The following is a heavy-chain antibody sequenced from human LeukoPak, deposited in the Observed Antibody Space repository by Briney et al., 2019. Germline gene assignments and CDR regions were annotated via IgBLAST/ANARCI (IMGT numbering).Heavy chain of an antibody. CDR3: ARGTRGDILTGYSLGY. D-gene: IGHD3-9*01. V-gene: IGHV1-8*01. CDR2: MNPNSGNT. CDR1: GYTFTSYG. J-gene: IGHJ4*02. Sequence: ASVTVSCKASGYTFTSYGIYWVRQATGQGLEWMGLMNPNSGNTGYAQKFQGRVTMTRNTSISIAYMEVSSLRSEDTAVYYCARGTRGDILTGYSLGYWGQGTLVTVSS.